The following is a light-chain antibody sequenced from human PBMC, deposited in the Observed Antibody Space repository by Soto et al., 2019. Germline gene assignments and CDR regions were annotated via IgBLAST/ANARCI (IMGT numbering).Light chain of an antibody. CDR3: QQCTNWPQT. Sequence: EIMLTQSPVTLSLTPGEGATLSCLASQSVASYLDWYQQKPGQAPRLLIYESSNRATGIAARFSGSGSGTDFTLTISSLEPEDFAVYYCQQCTNWPQTFGQGTKADIK. V-gene: IGKV3-11*01. CDR2: ESS. J-gene: IGKJ1*01. CDR1: QSVASY.